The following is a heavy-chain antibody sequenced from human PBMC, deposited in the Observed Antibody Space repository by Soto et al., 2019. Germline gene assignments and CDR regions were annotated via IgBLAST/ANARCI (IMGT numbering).Heavy chain of an antibody. J-gene: IGHJ6*02. D-gene: IGHD3-3*02. CDR1: GGSFSVYY. Sequence: SETLSLTCAVYGGSFSVYYWSWIREPPGKGLEWIGEINHSGSTNYNPSLKSRVTISVDTSKNQFSLKLSSVTAADTAVYYCARPLDHYYYYGMDVWGQGTTVTVSS. V-gene: IGHV4-34*01. CDR3: ARPLDHYYYYGMDV. CDR2: INHSGST.